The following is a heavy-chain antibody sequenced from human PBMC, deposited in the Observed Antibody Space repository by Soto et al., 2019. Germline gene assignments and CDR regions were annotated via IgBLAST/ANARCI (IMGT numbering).Heavy chain of an antibody. J-gene: IGHJ4*02. CDR1: GFTFSSYA. CDR2: ISSNGGST. V-gene: IGHV3-64D*08. Sequence: GGSLRLSCSASGFTFSSYAMHWVRQAPGKGLEYVSAISSNGGSTYYADSVKGRFTISRDNSKNTLYLQMSSLRAEDTAVYYCVKVIGYGAAFGDYWGQGTLVTVSS. CDR3: VKVIGYGAAFGDY. D-gene: IGHD5-18*01.